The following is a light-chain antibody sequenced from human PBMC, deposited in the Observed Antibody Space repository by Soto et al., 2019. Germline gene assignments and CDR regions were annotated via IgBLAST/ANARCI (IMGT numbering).Light chain of an antibody. V-gene: IGLV2-8*01. CDR3: SSYAGSNNYML. CDR1: SSDVGAYNY. Sequence: QSALTQPPSASGSPGQSVTISCTGTSSDVGAYNYVSWYQQYSGKVPRLMIYGVNKRPSGVPDRFSGSKSGNTASLTVSGLQAEDEADYYCSSYAGSNNYMLFGGGTQLTVL. CDR2: GVN. J-gene: IGLJ2*01.